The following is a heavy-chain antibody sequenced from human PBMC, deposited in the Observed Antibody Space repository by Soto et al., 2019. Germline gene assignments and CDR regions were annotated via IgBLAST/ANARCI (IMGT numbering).Heavy chain of an antibody. V-gene: IGHV1-18*01. CDR2: ISAYNGNT. D-gene: IGHD3-10*01. CDR1: GYTFTSYG. CDR3: ARDRMVRLHYYYYYGMDV. Sequence: WASVKVSCKASGYTFTSYGISWVRQAPGQGLEWMGWISAYNGNTNYAQKLQGRVTMTTDTSTSTAYMELRSLRSDDTAVYYCARDRMVRLHYYYYYGMDVWGRGTTVTVSS. J-gene: IGHJ6*02.